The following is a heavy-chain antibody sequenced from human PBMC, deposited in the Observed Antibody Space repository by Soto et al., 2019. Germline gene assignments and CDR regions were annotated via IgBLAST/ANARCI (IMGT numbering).Heavy chain of an antibody. D-gene: IGHD2-2*01. CDR1: GGSFSGYY. CDR3: ARGVVVPAAGYYFDY. Sequence: SETLSLTCAVYGGSFSGYYWSWIRQPPGKGLEWIGEINHSGSTNYNPSLKSRVTISVDTSKNQFSLKLSSVTAADTAVYYCARGVVVPAAGYYFDYWGQGTLVTVSS. J-gene: IGHJ4*02. V-gene: IGHV4-34*01. CDR2: INHSGST.